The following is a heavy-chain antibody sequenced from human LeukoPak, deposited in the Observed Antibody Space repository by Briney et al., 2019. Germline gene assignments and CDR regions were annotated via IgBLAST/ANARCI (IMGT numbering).Heavy chain of an antibody. CDR1: GFTFSSYG. D-gene: IGHD1-26*01. Sequence: GGSLRLSCAASGFTFSSYGMHWVRQAPGKGLEWVAFIRYDGSNKYYADSVKGRFTISRDNSKNTLYLQMNSLRAEDTAVYYCAKVVGGSYSGYFDYWGQGTLVTVSS. CDR3: AKVVGGSYSGYFDY. V-gene: IGHV3-30*02. CDR2: IRYDGSNK. J-gene: IGHJ4*02.